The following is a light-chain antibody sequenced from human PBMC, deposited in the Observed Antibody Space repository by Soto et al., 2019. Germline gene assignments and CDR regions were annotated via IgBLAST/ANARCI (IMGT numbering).Light chain of an antibody. CDR3: QQYAISPFT. Sequence: EIVLTQSPGSVSLSPGERATHSCRASETVKKYSLAWYQQKPGQAPRLLIYGASRRATGSPDSFSGSGSETDFILTISRLEPDNSAVYYCQQYAISPFTFGGGTKVEI. J-gene: IGKJ4*01. V-gene: IGKV3-20*01. CDR2: GAS. CDR1: ETVKKYS.